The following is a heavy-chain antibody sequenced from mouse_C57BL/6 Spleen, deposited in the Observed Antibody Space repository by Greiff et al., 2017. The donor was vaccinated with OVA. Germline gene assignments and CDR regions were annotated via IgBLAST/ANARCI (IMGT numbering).Heavy chain of an antibody. J-gene: IGHJ1*03. CDR3: ARARYGNYPDWYFDV. D-gene: IGHD2-10*02. CDR1: GYTFTSYW. CDR2: IHPNSGST. Sequence: QVQLQQPGAELVKPGASVKLSCKASGYTFTSYWMHWVKQRPGQGLEWIGMIHPNSGSTNYNEKFKGKATLTVDKSSSPAYMQLSSLTSEDSAVYYCARARYGNYPDWYFDVWGTGTTVTVSS. V-gene: IGHV1-64*01.